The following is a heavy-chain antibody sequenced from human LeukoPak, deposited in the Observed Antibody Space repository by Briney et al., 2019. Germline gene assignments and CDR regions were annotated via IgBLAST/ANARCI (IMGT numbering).Heavy chain of an antibody. CDR2: IQYDGSNK. CDR1: GFTFRTYG. V-gene: IGHV3-30*02. J-gene: IGHJ4*02. Sequence: GGSLRLSCAASGFTFRTYGMHWVRQAPGKGLEWVAYIQYDGSNKYYEDSVKGRFTISRDNSKNTLYLQMDSLRGEDTAVYYCARGSRSRYSSSWAIDYWGQGTLVTVSS. CDR3: ARGSRSRYSSSWAIDY. D-gene: IGHD6-13*01.